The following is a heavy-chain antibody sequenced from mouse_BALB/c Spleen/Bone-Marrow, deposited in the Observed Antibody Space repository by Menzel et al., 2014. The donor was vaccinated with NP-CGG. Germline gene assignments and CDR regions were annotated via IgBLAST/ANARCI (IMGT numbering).Heavy chain of an antibody. J-gene: IGHJ2*01. V-gene: IGHV1-14*01. CDR1: GYTFTSSV. D-gene: IGHD2-14*01. Sequence: EVQVVESGPELVKPGASVKMSCKASGYTFTSSVMHWVQQKPGQGLEWIGYFNPYNDGSKYNEKFKGKATLTSDKSSSTAYMELSSVTSEDSAVYYCAKGGNYRDDFGYWGQGTTLTVSS. CDR2: FNPYNDGS. CDR3: AKGGNYRDDFGY.